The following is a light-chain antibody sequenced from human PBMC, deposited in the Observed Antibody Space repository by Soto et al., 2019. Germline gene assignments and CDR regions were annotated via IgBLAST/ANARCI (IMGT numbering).Light chain of an antibody. CDR3: QQTGDSVWR. CDR2: DAS. CDR1: QYLSRSY. Sequence: EIVLTQSPGTLSLSPGERATLSCRASQYLSRSYFAWYQQKSGQAPRLLIYDASRRATGIPDRFSGSGSGTDFTLTIDRLEPEDFAIYYCQQTGDSVWRFGQGTRLEIK. J-gene: IGKJ1*01. V-gene: IGKV3-20*01.